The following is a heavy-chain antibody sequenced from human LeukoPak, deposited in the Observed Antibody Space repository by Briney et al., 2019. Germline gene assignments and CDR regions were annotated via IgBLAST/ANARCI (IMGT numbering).Heavy chain of an antibody. CDR3: AKDLDSSGYFFQH. Sequence: PGGSLRLSCAASGFTFRNYSMTWVRQAPGKGLEWVSGIRNNGDSTDYSDSVKGRFTISRDNSKNSLYLQMNSLRTEDTALYYCAKDLDSSGYFFQHWGQGTLVTVSS. D-gene: IGHD6-19*01. CDR2: IRNNGDST. CDR1: GFTFRNYS. V-gene: IGHV3-43*02. J-gene: IGHJ1*01.